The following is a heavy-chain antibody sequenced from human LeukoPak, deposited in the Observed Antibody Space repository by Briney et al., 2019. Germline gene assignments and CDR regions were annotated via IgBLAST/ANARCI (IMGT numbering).Heavy chain of an antibody. D-gene: IGHD1-26*01. CDR2: IYSGGGT. CDR1: GFNFNMFW. Sequence: GGSLRLSCVASGFNFNMFWMAWVRQAPGKGLEWVSVIYSGGGTYYADSVKGQFTISRDDSRNMVYLQMNSLRAEDTALYYCARGVVGATNWFDPWGQGTLVTVSS. J-gene: IGHJ5*02. V-gene: IGHV3-53*01. CDR3: ARGVVGATNWFDP.